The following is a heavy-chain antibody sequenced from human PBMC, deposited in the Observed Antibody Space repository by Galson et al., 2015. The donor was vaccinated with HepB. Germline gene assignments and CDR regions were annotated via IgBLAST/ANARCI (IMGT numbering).Heavy chain of an antibody. Sequence: ASGFTFSSYAMHWVRQAPGKGLEWVAVISYDGSNKYYADSVKGRFTISRDNSKNTLYLQMNSLRAEDTAVYYCAGEIQLYSPAFDYWGQGTLVTVSS. J-gene: IGHJ4*02. CDR2: ISYDGSNK. V-gene: IGHV3-30-3*01. CDR3: AGEIQLYSPAFDY. D-gene: IGHD5-18*01. CDR1: GFTFSSYA.